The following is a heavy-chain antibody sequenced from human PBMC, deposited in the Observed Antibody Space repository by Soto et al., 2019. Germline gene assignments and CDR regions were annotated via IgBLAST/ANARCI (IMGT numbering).Heavy chain of an antibody. CDR3: AASIFYYGMDV. J-gene: IGHJ6*02. CDR2: IYPGDSDT. Sequence: GESVKISCKGSGYTFTNYWIGWVRQMPGKGLEWMGIIYPGDSDTKYNPSFQGQVTISADKSITTTYLQWSSLKASDTAIYYCAASIFYYGMDVWGQGTTVTVSS. V-gene: IGHV5-51*01. CDR1: GYTFTNYW.